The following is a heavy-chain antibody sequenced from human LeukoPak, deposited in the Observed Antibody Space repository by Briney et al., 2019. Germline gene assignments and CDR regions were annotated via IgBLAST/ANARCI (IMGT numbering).Heavy chain of an antibody. J-gene: IGHJ4*02. D-gene: IGHD1-1*01. CDR1: GGSFSGYY. Sequence: SETLSLTCAVYGGSFSGYYWSWIRQPPGKGLEWIGEINHSGSTNYNPSLKSRVTISVDTSKNQFSLKLSSVTAADTAVYYCARPALGWKGRWDYWGQGTLVTVSS. V-gene: IGHV4-34*01. CDR3: ARPALGWKGRWDY. CDR2: INHSGST.